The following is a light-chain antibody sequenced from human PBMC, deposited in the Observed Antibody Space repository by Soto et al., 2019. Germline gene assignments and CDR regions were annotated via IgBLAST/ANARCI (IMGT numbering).Light chain of an antibody. CDR3: QQYGRSPPFT. CDR2: GAS. V-gene: IGKV3-20*01. J-gene: IGKJ2*01. Sequence: EIVLTQSPGTLSLSPGERATLSCRASQSVSSTYIAWYQQNPGRAPRLLIYGASSRATGIPDRFSGSGSGTDFTLTIIRLAPEDFAVYFCQQYGRSPPFTFGQGTKVEIK. CDR1: QSVSSTY.